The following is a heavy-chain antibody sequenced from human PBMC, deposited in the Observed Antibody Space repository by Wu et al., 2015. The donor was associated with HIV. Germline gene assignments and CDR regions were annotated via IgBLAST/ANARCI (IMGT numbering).Heavy chain of an antibody. V-gene: IGHV1-69*12. CDR2: IIPIFGTA. D-gene: IGHD4-11*01. CDR1: GGTFSSYG. Sequence: QVQLVQSGAEVKKPESSVKVSCKSSGGTFSSYGVNWVRQAPGQGLDWMGGIIPIFGTANYAQKFQGRVNITADESTKTVYMELSGLRSEDTATYYCARNRRDYRRGDSLDIVGPRGQWSPSLQ. J-gene: IGHJ3*02. CDR3: ARNRRDYRRGDSLDI.